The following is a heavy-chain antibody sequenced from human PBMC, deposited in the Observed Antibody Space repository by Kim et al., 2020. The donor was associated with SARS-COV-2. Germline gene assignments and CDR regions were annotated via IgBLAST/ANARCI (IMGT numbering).Heavy chain of an antibody. V-gene: IGHV4-39*01. D-gene: IGHD3-10*01. J-gene: IGHJ5*02. CDR1: GGSISSSSYY. Sequence: SETLSLTCTVSGGSISSSSYYWGWIRQPPGKGLEWIGSIYYSGSTYYNPSLKSRVTISLDTSKNQFSLKLSSVTAADTAVYYCARRGGRGSGSYFNPNWFDPWGQGTLVTVSS. CDR2: IYYSGST. CDR3: ARRGGRGSGSYFNPNWFDP.